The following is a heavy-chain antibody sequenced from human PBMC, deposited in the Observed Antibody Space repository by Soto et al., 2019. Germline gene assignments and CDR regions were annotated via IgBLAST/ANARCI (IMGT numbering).Heavy chain of an antibody. D-gene: IGHD3-3*01. CDR1: GYTFTSYV. Sequence: SVKVSCKVSGYTFTSYVISWVRQAPGKGLEWMGWISAYNGNTNYAQKLQGRVTMTTDTSTSTAYMELRSLRSDDTAVYYCASYSSITTFGVTNDPPDVFDIWGQGTMVTVSS. CDR3: ASYSSITTFGVTNDPPDVFDI. V-gene: IGHV1-18*01. CDR2: ISAYNGNT. J-gene: IGHJ3*02.